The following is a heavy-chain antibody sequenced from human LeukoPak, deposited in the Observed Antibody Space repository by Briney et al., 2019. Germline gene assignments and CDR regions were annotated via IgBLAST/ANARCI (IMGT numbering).Heavy chain of an antibody. D-gene: IGHD3-22*01. Sequence: GASVKVSCKASGGTFSSYAISWVRQATGQGLEWMGWMNPNSGNTGYAQKFQGRVTMTRNTSISTAYMELSSLRSEDTAVYYCARSFTYYYDSSGYVDYWGQGTLVTVSS. J-gene: IGHJ4*02. CDR3: ARSFTYYYDSSGYVDY. CDR1: GGTFSSYA. CDR2: MNPNSGNT. V-gene: IGHV1-8*02.